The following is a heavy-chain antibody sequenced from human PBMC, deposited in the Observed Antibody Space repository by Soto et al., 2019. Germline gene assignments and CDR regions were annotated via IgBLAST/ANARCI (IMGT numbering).Heavy chain of an antibody. V-gene: IGHV4-59*08. Sequence: PSETLSLTCTVSGGSISSYYWSWIRQPPGEGLEWIGYIYYSGSTNYNPSLKSRVTISVDTSKNQFSLKLSSVTAADTAVYYCARVPYSGYDYWFLGWFDPWGQGTLVTVSS. CDR2: IYYSGST. CDR1: GGSISSYY. CDR3: ARVPYSGYDYWFLGWFDP. D-gene: IGHD5-12*01. J-gene: IGHJ5*02.